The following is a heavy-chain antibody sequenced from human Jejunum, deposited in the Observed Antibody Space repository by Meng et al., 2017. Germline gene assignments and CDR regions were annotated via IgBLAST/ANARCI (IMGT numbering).Heavy chain of an antibody. CDR2: INSDGSST. D-gene: IGHD4-17*01. CDR1: GFTFSNYW. V-gene: IGHV3-74*01. CDR3: ALFDVSVTIDH. Sequence: GESLKISCAASGFTFSNYWMHWVRQAPGKGLMWVSRINSDGSSTSYADSVKGRSTISRDNAKNTLYLQMNSLRVEDTAVYYCALFDVSVTIDHWGQGTLVTVSS. J-gene: IGHJ5*02.